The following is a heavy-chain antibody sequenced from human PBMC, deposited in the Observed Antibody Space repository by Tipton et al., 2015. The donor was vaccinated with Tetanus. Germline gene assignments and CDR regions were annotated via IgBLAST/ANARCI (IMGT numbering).Heavy chain of an antibody. CDR3: ARVRTWRDGMDV. CDR1: GGSISSYY. CDR2: IYYSGST. D-gene: IGHD1-14*01. Sequence: TLSLTCTVSGGSISSYYWSWIRQPPGKGLEWIGYIYYSGSTNYNPSLKSRVTISVDTSKNQFSLKLSSVTAADTAVYYCARVRTWRDGMDVRGQGTTVTVSS. V-gene: IGHV4-59*01. J-gene: IGHJ6*02.